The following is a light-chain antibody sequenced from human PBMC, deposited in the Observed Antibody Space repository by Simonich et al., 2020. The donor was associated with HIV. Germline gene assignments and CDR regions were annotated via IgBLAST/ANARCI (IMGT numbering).Light chain of an antibody. CDR2: DNN. CDR1: SSNIGNNY. Sequence: QSVLTQPPSVSAAPGQKVTISCSGSSSNIGNNYVSWYQHPPGTPPKLVIYDNNKRPSGIPDRFSGSKSGTSATLGITGLQTGDEADYYCGTWDSSLSAGVFGGGTKLTVL. J-gene: IGLJ3*02. V-gene: IGLV1-51*01. CDR3: GTWDSSLSAGV.